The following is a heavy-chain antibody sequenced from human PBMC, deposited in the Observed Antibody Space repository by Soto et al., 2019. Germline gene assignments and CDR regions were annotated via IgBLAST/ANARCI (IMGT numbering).Heavy chain of an antibody. J-gene: IGHJ1*01. CDR2: IYHSGIT. V-gene: IGHV4-59*13. D-gene: IGHD3-22*01. CDR3: AKSTPDSSGYYLD. Sequence: SETRTLTSTVSVGSYYLSSIRRPPGKGLEWLGYIYHSGITNYNPSLKSRVTISVDTSNYKISLKLTSVTAADTAVYYCAKSTPDSSGYYLDWGQGTLVTVSS. CDR1: VGSYY.